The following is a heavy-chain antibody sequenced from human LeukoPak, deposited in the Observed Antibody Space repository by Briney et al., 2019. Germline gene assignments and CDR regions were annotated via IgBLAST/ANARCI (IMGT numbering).Heavy chain of an antibody. J-gene: IGHJ4*02. V-gene: IGHV1-3*01. CDR1: GYTFTSYA. CDR2: INAGNGNT. D-gene: IGHD3-10*01. Sequence: ASVKVSCKASGYTFTSYAMHWVRQAPGQRLEWMGWINAGNGNTKYSQKFQGRVTITRDTSASTAYMELSSLRSEDTAVYYCARGPMVRGVPYFDYWGQGTLVTVSS. CDR3: ARGPMVRGVPYFDY.